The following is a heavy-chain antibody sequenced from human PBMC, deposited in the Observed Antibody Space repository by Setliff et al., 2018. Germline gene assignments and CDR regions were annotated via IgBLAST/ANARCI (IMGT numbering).Heavy chain of an antibody. CDR2: IIPIFGTA. D-gene: IGHD2-21*01. CDR3: ARAPRGPLSVVLALDY. J-gene: IGHJ4*02. Sequence: SVKVSCKASGGTFSSYAISWVRQAPGQGLEWMGRIIPIFGTANYAQKFQGRVTITADKSTSTAHMELSSLRSEDTAVYYCARAPRGPLSVVLALDYWGQGTLVTVSS. V-gene: IGHV1-69*06. CDR1: GGTFSSYA.